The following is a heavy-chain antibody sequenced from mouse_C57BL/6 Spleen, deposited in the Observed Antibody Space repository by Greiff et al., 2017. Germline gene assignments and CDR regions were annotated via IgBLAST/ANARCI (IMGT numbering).Heavy chain of an antibody. D-gene: IGHD2-3*01. V-gene: IGHV1-81*01. CDR1: GYTFTSYG. CDR2: IYPRSGNT. CDR3: AGYDGYSYAMDY. Sequence: VQVVESGAELARPGASVKLSCKASGYTFTSYGISWVKQRTGQGLEWIGEIYPRSGNTYYNEKFKGKATLTADKSSSTAYMELRSLTSEDSAVYFCAGYDGYSYAMDYWGQGTSVTVSS. J-gene: IGHJ4*01.